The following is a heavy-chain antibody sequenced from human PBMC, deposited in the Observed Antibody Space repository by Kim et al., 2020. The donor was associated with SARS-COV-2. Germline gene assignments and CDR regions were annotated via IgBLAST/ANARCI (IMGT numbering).Heavy chain of an antibody. V-gene: IGHV3-53*01. J-gene: IGHJ4*02. CDR2: IYSGGST. CDR1: GFTVSSNY. D-gene: IGHD3-22*01. Sequence: GGSLRLSCAASGFTVSSNYMSWVRQAPGKGLEWVSVIYSGGSTYYADSVKGRFTISRDNSKNTLYLQMNSLRAEDTAVYYCARLGLSDSSDYWGQGTLVTVSS. CDR3: ARLGLSDSSDY.